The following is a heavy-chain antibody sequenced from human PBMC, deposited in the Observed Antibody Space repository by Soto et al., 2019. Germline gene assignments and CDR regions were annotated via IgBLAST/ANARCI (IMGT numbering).Heavy chain of an antibody. D-gene: IGHD3-3*01. V-gene: IGHV3-7*01. CDR2: IKQDGSEK. J-gene: IGHJ6*02. CDR1: GFTFSSYW. Sequence: PEGSLRLSCAASGFTFSSYWMSWVRQAPGKGLEWVANIKQDGSEKYYVDSVKGRFTISRDNAKNSLYLQMNSLRAEDTAVYYCARDSYDFWSGYFVYYYYGMDVWGQGTTVTVSS. CDR3: ARDSYDFWSGYFVYYYYGMDV.